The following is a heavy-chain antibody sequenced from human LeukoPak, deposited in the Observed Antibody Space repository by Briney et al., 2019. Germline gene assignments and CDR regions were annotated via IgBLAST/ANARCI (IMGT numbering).Heavy chain of an antibody. D-gene: IGHD3-10*01. V-gene: IGHV3-30*18. J-gene: IGHJ4*02. Sequence: GGSLRLSCAASGFTFSSYGMHWVRQAPGKGLEWVAVISYDGSNKYYADSVKGRFTISRDNSKNTLYLQMNSPRAEDTAVYYCAKPADVLLWFGELLWGQGTLVTVSS. CDR1: GFTFSSYG. CDR2: ISYDGSNK. CDR3: AKPADVLLWFGELL.